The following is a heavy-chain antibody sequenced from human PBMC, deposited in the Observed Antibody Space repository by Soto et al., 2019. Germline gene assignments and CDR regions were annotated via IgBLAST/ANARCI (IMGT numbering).Heavy chain of an antibody. CDR1: GGSVISSSW. V-gene: IGHV4-4*02. D-gene: IGHD2-21*01. CDR2: IYHAGSP. CDR3: ARGSSFRGDFDI. Sequence: SETLSLTCGVSGGSVISSSWWTWVGQSPGKGLEWIVEIYHAGSPNYNPSFQSRISISLDKSKNTFSLRLTSVTAADAAIYYCARGSSFRGDFDIWGQGTTVTVSS. J-gene: IGHJ3*02.